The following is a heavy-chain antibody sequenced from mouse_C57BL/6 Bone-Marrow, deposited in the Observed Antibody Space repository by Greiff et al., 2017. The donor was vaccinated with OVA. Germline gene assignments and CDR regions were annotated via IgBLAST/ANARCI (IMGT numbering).Heavy chain of an antibody. CDR2: INPGSGGT. Sequence: VKLMESGAELVRPGTSVKVSCKASGYAFTNYLIEWVKQRPGQGLEWIGVINPGSGGTNYNEKFKGKATLTADKSSSTAYMQLSSLTYEDSAVDFCARGVTGAWFAYWGRGNLVTVSA. D-gene: IGHD4-1*01. V-gene: IGHV1-54*01. CDR1: GYAFTNYL. J-gene: IGHJ3*01. CDR3: ARGVTGAWFAY.